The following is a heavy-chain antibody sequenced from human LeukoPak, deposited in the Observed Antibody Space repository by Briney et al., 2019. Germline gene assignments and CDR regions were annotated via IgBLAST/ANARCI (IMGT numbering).Heavy chain of an antibody. CDR1: GFTFDDYA. V-gene: IGHV3-9*01. CDR2: ISWNSGSI. D-gene: IGHD3-22*01. CDR3: AKDLSITMIDRGAFDI. Sequence: PGGSLRLSCAASGFTFDDYAMHWVRQAPGKGLEWVSGISWNSGSIGYADSVKGRFTISRDNAKNSLYLQMNSLRAEDTALYYCAKDLSITMIDRGAFDIWGQGTMVTVSS. J-gene: IGHJ3*02.